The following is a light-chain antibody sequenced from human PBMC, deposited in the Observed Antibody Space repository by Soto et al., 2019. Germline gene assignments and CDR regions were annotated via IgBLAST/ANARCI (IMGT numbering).Light chain of an antibody. CDR3: QQLNSYLLT. V-gene: IGKV4-1*01. CDR1: QSVLYSSNNKNY. Sequence: DIVLTQSPDSLAVSLGERATINCKSSQSVLYSSNNKNYLAWYQQKPGKAPKLLIYAASTLQSGVPSRFSGSGSGTEFTLTISSLQPEDFATYYCQQLNSYLLTFGGGTKVDIK. CDR2: AAS. J-gene: IGKJ4*01.